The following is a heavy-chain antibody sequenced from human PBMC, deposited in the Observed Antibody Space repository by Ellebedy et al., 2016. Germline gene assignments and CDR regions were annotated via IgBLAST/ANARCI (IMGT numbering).Heavy chain of an antibody. CDR1: GFTFSSFS. V-gene: IGHV3-21*01. CDR3: ARGYSAETTPPDY. CDR2: ISSRSLYI. D-gene: IGHD1-1*01. J-gene: IGHJ4*02. Sequence: GGSLRLXCAASGFTFSSFSMNWVRQAPGKGLEWVSSISSRSLYIYYADSVQGRFTISRDNAKNSVYLQMTSLTAEDTAVYYCARGYSAETTPPDYWGQGTLVTVSS.